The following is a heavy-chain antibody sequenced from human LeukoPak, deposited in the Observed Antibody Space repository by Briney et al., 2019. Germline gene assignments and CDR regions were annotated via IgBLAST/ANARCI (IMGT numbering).Heavy chain of an antibody. V-gene: IGHV4-59*01. J-gene: IGHJ4*02. D-gene: IGHD3-10*01. Sequence: SETLSLTCSVSGASISSYYWSWLRQPPGKGLEWIGYIYYSGSTNYNPSLKSRVTISVDTSKNQFSLKLSSVTAADTAVYYCARSKRFGEFLRVFDYWGQGTLVTVSS. CDR2: IYYSGST. CDR1: GASISSYY. CDR3: ARSKRFGEFLRVFDY.